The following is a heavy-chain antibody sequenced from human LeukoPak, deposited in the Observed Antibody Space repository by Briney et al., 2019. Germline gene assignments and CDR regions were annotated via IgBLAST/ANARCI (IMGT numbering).Heavy chain of an antibody. CDR2: INGDGRTT. CDR1: GFTFSSHW. D-gene: IGHD3-10*01. Sequence: GGSLRLSCAVSGFTFSSHWMHWVRQGPGKGLVWVSGINGDGRTTSYADSMKGRFTISRDSAKKTVYLQMNSLRAEDTAVYYCARGPSPYASGTQYVGDYWGQGTLVTVSS. V-gene: IGHV3-74*01. J-gene: IGHJ4*02. CDR3: ARGPSPYASGTQYVGDY.